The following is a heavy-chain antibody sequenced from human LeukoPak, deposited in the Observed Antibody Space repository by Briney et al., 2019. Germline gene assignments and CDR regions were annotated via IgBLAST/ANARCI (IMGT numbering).Heavy chain of an antibody. Sequence: GESLKISCKGSGYSFSNYWIAWVRQMPGKGLEWMGIIYPDDSNTRYSPSFQGQVTISADKSISIASLQWSSLKASDTAMYYCARRGQQLEYFQHWGQGTLVTVSS. CDR2: IYPDDSNT. D-gene: IGHD6-13*01. V-gene: IGHV5-51*01. J-gene: IGHJ1*01. CDR1: GYSFSNYW. CDR3: ARRGQQLEYFQH.